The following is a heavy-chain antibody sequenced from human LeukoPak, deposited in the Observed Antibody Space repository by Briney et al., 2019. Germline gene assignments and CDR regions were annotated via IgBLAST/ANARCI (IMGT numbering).Heavy chain of an antibody. CDR2: TNPNSGGT. V-gene: IGHV1-2*02. Sequence: ASVKVSCKASGYTFTGCYMHWVRQAPGQGLEWMGWTNPNSGGTHYAQKFQGRVTMTRDTSISTAYMELSSLRSDDTALYYCASGSSLDGSSGWPTHYYWGQGALVTVS. CDR1: GYTFTGCY. CDR3: ASGSSLDGSSGWPTHYY. J-gene: IGHJ4*02. D-gene: IGHD6-19*01.